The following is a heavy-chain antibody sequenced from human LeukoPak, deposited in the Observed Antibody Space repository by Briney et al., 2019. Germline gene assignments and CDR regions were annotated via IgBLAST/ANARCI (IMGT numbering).Heavy chain of an antibody. CDR3: ARHGGGGGSWRMRGAHAFDI. CDR1: GGSISSYY. V-gene: IGHV4-59*08. CDR2: IYYSGST. D-gene: IGHD2-15*01. J-gene: IGHJ3*02. Sequence: PSETLSLTCTVSGGSISSYYWSWIRQPPGKGLEWIGYIYYSGSTNYNPSLKSRVTISVDTSKNQFSLKLSSVTAADTAVYYCARHGGGGGSWRMRGAHAFDIWGQGTMVTVSS.